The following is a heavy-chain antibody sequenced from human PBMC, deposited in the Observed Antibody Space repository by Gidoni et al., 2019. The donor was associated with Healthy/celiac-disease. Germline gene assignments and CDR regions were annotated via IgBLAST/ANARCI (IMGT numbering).Heavy chain of an antibody. Sequence: QVQLVQAGAEVKKPGSSVKVSCKASGGTFSSYAISWVRPAPGQGLELIGGIIPIFGTANYAQQFQGRVTITADESTSTAYMELSSLRSEDTAVYYCARSHYDPLYYYMDVWGKGTTVTVSS. CDR2: IIPIFGTA. CDR3: ARSHYDPLYYYMDV. CDR1: GGTFSSYA. D-gene: IGHD3-3*01. V-gene: IGHV1-69*01. J-gene: IGHJ6*03.